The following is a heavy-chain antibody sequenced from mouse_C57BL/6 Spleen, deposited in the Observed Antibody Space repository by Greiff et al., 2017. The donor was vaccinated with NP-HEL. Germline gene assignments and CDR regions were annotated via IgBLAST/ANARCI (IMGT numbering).Heavy chain of an antibody. D-gene: IGHD6-1*01. J-gene: IGHJ4*01. CDR1: GFTFSDYG. CDR2: ISSGSSTI. V-gene: IGHV5-17*01. Sequence: EVKLMESGGGLVKPGGSLKLSCAASGFTFSDYGMHWVRQAPEKGLEWVAYISSGSSTIYYADTVKGRFTISRDNAKNTLFLQMTRLRSEDTAMYYCARSLYYAMDYWGQGTSVTVSS. CDR3: ARSLYYAMDY.